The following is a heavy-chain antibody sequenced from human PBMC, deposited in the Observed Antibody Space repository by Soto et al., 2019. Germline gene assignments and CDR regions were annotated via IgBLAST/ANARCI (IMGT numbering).Heavy chain of an antibody. J-gene: IGHJ6*02. V-gene: IGHV3-30-3*01. CDR1: GFTFSSYA. CDR3: VRECCNYPIYYYYGMDV. CDR2: ISYDGSNK. Sequence: QVQLVESGGGVVQPGRSLRLSCAASGFTFSSYAMHWVRQAPGKGLEWVAVISYDGSNKYYADSVKGRFTISRDNSKNTLYLQMNSLRAEDTAVYYCVRECCNYPIYYYYGMDVWGQGTTVTVSS. D-gene: IGHD4-4*01.